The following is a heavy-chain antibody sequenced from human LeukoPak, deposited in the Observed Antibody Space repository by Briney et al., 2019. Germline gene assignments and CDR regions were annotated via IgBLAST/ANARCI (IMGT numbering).Heavy chain of an antibody. CDR2: IYYSGST. D-gene: IGHD3-10*01. CDR3: ARILNYYGSGSPYWFDP. J-gene: IGHJ5*02. V-gene: IGHV4-59*01. CDR1: GGSISSYH. Sequence: SETLSLTCTVSGGSISSYHWSWIRQPPGKGLEWIGYIYYSGSTNYNPSLKSRVTISVDTSKNQFSLKLSSVTAADTAVYYCARILNYYGSGSPYWFDPWGQGTLVTVPS.